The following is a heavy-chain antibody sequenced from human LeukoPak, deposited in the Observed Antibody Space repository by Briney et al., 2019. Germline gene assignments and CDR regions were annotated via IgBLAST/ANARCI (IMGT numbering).Heavy chain of an antibody. CDR1: GVSISSSNSY. J-gene: IGHJ4*02. CDR2: IYYSGNT. D-gene: IGHD3-16*02. V-gene: IGHV4-39*01. Sequence: PSETLSLTCTVSGVSISSSNSYWGWIRQPPGKGLEWIGSIYYSGNTYYNASLKSQVSISIDTSKNQFSLRLTSVTAADTAVYYCARHLRLRLGELSSPLGYWGQGTLVTVSS. CDR3: ARHLRLRLGELSSPLGY.